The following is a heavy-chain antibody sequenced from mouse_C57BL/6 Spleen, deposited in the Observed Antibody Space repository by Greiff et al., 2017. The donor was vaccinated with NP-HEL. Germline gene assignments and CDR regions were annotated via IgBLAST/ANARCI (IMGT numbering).Heavy chain of an antibody. V-gene: IGHV1-55*01. CDR3: ARSTYFYGSSYQGYDMDY. CDR1: GYTFTSYW. J-gene: IGHJ4*01. CDR2: IYPGSGST. D-gene: IGHD1-1*01. Sequence: QVQLQQPGAELVKPGASVKMSCKASGYTFTSYWITWVKQRPGQGLEWIGDIYPGSGSTNYNEKFKSKATLTVDTSSSTAYMQLRSLTSEDSAVYYCARSTYFYGSSYQGYDMDYWGQGTSVTVSS.